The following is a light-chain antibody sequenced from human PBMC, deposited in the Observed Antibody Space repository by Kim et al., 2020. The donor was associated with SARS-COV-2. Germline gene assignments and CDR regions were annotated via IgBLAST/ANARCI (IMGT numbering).Light chain of an antibody. CDR2: DAS. V-gene: IGKV3-11*01. Sequence: EIVLTQSPAILSLSQGERATLSCRASQSVSNYLAWYQQKPGQAPRLLIYDASNRATGIPARFSGSGSGTDFTLTISSLEPEDFAVYYCQQRTNWPPITFGQGTRLEIK. CDR3: QQRTNWPPIT. CDR1: QSVSNY. J-gene: IGKJ5*01.